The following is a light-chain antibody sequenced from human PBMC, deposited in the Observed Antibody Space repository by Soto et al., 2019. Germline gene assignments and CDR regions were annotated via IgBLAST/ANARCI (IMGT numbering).Light chain of an antibody. Sequence: EIVMTQSPATLSVSPGERAIVSCRASQSVSDNLAWYQQTPGRPPRLLIYGASIRATGVPARFSGSGSGTEFTLTISSLQSEDFAVYYCQQYDYRPPYTFGQGTKVEIK. CDR3: QQYDYRPPYT. CDR1: QSVSDN. CDR2: GAS. V-gene: IGKV3-15*01. J-gene: IGKJ2*01.